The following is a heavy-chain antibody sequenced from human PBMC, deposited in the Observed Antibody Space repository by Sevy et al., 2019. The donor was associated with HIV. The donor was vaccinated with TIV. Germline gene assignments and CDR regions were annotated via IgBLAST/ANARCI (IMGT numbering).Heavy chain of an antibody. CDR1: GGSIRSSGDY. Sequence: SETLSLTCTVSGGSIRSSGDYWSWIRQHPGKGLEWIAYIYHSGSTYSNPSLKSRLTISVDTSKNQFSLRLTSVTAADTAVDYCAKVAPDYDFLTGYRDYFQDWGQGTLVTVSS. D-gene: IGHD3-9*01. J-gene: IGHJ4*02. CDR3: AKVAPDYDFLTGYRDYFQD. V-gene: IGHV4-31*03. CDR2: IYHSGST.